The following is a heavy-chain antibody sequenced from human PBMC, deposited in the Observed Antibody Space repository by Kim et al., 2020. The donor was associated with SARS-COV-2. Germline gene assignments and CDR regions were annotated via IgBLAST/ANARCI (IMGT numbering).Heavy chain of an antibody. CDR3: ARYGDYSFFSAFDI. CDR1: GFTFSSYG. V-gene: IGHV3-30*03. D-gene: IGHD4-17*01. J-gene: IGHJ3*02. Sequence: GGSLRLSCAASGFTFSSYGMHWVRQAPGKGLEWVAVISYDGSNKYYADSVKGRFTISRDNSKNTLYLQMNSLRAEDTAVYYCARYGDYSFFSAFDIWGQGTMVTVSS. CDR2: ISYDGSNK.